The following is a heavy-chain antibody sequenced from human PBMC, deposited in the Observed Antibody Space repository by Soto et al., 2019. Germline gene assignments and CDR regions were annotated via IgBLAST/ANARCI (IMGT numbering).Heavy chain of an antibody. J-gene: IGHJ6*02. Sequence: ASVKVSCKASGYTFTSYYMHWVRQAPGQGLEWMGIINPSGGSTSYAQKFQGRVTMTRDTSTSTVYMELSSLRSEDTAVYYCAGGQFLEWLLGPVMDVWGQGTTVTVSS. CDR2: INPSGGST. V-gene: IGHV1-46*01. D-gene: IGHD3-3*01. CDR1: GYTFTSYY. CDR3: AGGQFLEWLLGPVMDV.